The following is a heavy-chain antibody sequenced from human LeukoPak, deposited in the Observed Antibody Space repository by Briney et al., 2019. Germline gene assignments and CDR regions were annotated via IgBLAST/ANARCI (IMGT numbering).Heavy chain of an antibody. Sequence: PSETLSLTCTVSGGSISSYYWSWIRQPPGKGLEWIGYIYYSGSTNYNPSLKSRVTISVDTSKNQFSLKLSSVTAADTAVYYCAGSNVVPAAIGAFDNWGQGTMVTVSS. J-gene: IGHJ3*02. D-gene: IGHD2-2*02. CDR2: IYYSGST. CDR3: AGSNVVPAAIGAFDN. V-gene: IGHV4-59*01. CDR1: GGSISSYY.